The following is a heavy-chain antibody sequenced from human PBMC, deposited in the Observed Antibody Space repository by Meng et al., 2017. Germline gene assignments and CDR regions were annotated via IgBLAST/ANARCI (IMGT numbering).Heavy chain of an antibody. D-gene: IGHD3-22*01. J-gene: IGHJ6*02. CDR1: GFTFSSYW. V-gene: IGHV3-7*01. Sequence: GESLKISCAASGFTFSSYWMSWVRQAPGKGLEWVANIKQDGSEKYYVDSVKGRFTISRDNAKNSLYLQMNSLRAEDTAVYYCARDPVILKTYYYDSSGYYPGYYYYGMDVWGQGTTVTV. CDR3: ARDPVILKTYYYDSSGYYPGYYYYGMDV. CDR2: IKQDGSEK.